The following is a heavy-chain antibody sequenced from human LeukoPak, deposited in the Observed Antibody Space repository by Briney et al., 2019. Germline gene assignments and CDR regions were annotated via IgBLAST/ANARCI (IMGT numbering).Heavy chain of an antibody. CDR1: GGSFSGYY. Sequence: SETLSLTCAVYGGSFSGYYWSWIRQPPGKGLEWIGEINHSGSTNYNPSLKSRVTISRDTSKNQISLNLNSVTAADTAVYYCARVFRYTSGWKPFDIWGQGTMVTVSS. D-gene: IGHD6-19*01. V-gene: IGHV4-34*01. CDR3: ARVFRYTSGWKPFDI. CDR2: INHSGST. J-gene: IGHJ3*02.